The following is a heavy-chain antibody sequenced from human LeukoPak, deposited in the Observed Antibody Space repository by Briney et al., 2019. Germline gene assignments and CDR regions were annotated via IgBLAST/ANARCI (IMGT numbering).Heavy chain of an antibody. CDR2: INPSGGST. D-gene: IGHD6-6*01. J-gene: IGHJ3*02. V-gene: IGHV1-46*01. CDR3: ARDAKSSSSYDAFDI. Sequence: ASVKVSCKASGYTFTSYYMHWVRQAPGQGLEWMGIINPSGGSTSYAQKFQGRVTMTRDMSTSTVYMELSSLRSEDTAVYYCARDAKSSSSYDAFDIWGQGTMVTISS. CDR1: GYTFTSYY.